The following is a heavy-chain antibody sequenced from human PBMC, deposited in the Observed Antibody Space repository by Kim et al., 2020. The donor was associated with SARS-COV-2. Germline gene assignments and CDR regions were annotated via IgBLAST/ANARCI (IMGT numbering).Heavy chain of an antibody. Sequence: YTDSLKGRFTIARDNSKNTLYLKMNSLRVEDTDVYYCARQGGTIGYWFFDLWGRGTLVTVSS. V-gene: IGHV3-30*10. CDR3: ARQGGTIGYWFFDL. J-gene: IGHJ2*01. D-gene: IGHD1-7*01.